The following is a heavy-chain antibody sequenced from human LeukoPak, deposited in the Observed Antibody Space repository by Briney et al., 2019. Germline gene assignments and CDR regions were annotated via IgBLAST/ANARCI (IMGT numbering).Heavy chain of an antibody. Sequence: ASVNVSCKASGYTFTGDYMHWVRQAAGQGLEGMGWINPNNGNTNYAQKLQGRVTMTTDTSTSTAYMELRSLRSDDTAVYYCARTEYSSSSEYYYYYYMDVWGKGTTVTVSS. V-gene: IGHV1-18*04. D-gene: IGHD6-6*01. J-gene: IGHJ6*03. CDR3: ARTEYSSSSEYYYYYYMDV. CDR2: INPNNGNT. CDR1: GYTFTGDY.